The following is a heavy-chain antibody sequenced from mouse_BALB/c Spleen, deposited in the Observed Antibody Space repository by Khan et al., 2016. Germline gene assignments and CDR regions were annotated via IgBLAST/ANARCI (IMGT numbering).Heavy chain of an antibody. J-gene: IGHJ3*01. Sequence: LVKTGASVKISCKASGYSFTGYYMHWVKQSHGKSLEWIGYISCYNGATSYNQKFKVKATFTVDTSSSTVYMQFNSLTSEDSAVYYSVIGEVDYDGRSWFAYWGQGTLVTVSA. CDR3: VIGEVDYDGRSWFAY. D-gene: IGHD2-4*01. V-gene: IGHV1S34*01. CDR2: ISCYNGAT. CDR1: GYSFTGYY.